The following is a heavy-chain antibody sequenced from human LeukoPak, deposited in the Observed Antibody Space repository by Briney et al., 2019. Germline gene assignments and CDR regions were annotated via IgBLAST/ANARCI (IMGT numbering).Heavy chain of an antibody. J-gene: IGHJ3*02. CDR1: GGSFSGYY. CDR2: INHSGGT. CDR3: ASDDYGDLVNAFDI. D-gene: IGHD4-17*01. Sequence: SETLSLTCAVYGGSFSGYYWSWIRQPPGKGLKWIGEINHSGGTNYNPSLKSRVTISLDTSKNHFSLELTSVTAADTAVYYCASDDYGDLVNAFDIWGQGTMVTVSS. V-gene: IGHV4-34*01.